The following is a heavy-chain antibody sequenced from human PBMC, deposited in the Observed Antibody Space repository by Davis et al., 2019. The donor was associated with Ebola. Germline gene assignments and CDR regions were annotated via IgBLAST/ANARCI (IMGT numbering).Heavy chain of an antibody. V-gene: IGHV3-7*03. Sequence: GESLKISCAASGFTVSSNYMSWVRQAPGKGLEWVANIKQDGSEKYYVDSVKGRFTISRDNSKNTLYLQMNSLRAEDTAVYYCAKGWTTLHHYGMDVWGQGTTVTVSS. J-gene: IGHJ6*02. D-gene: IGHD4-17*01. CDR1: GFTVSSNY. CDR2: IKQDGSEK. CDR3: AKGWTTLHHYGMDV.